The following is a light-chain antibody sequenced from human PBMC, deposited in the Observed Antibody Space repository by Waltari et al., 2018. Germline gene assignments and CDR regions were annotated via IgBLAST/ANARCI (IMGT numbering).Light chain of an antibody. CDR2: DVS. Sequence: QSALTQPASVSGSPGPSITISCTGTRSDVGGYNYVSWYQQHPGKAPKLMISDVSKRPSGVSNRFTGSKSDNTASLTISGLQAEDEADYYCSSYTSSSTWVFGGGTKLTVL. CDR1: RSDVGGYNY. J-gene: IGLJ3*02. V-gene: IGLV2-14*01. CDR3: SSYTSSSTWV.